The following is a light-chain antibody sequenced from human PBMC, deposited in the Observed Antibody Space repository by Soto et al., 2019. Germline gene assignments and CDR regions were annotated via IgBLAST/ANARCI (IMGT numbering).Light chain of an antibody. CDR2: GAS. CDR3: LQDFDYPYT. Sequence: IQMTQSPSSLSASFGDRVTFTCRASQSIRNDLAWYQQKPRKAPRLLVYGASSLAPGVPSRFSGRGSGTDFALTISGLQPEDFASYYCLQDFDYPYTFGQGTKVDI. V-gene: IGKV1-6*02. J-gene: IGKJ2*01. CDR1: QSIRND.